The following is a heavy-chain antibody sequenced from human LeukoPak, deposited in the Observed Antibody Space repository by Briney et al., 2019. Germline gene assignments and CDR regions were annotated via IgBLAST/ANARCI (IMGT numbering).Heavy chain of an antibody. D-gene: IGHD6-13*01. V-gene: IGHV3-66*01. CDR3: ARSQAAAAGPDY. CDR2: IYSGGSR. CDR1: GFTVSSHY. J-gene: IGHJ4*02. Sequence: GGSLRLSCAASGFTVSSHYMSWVRQAPGKGLEWVSVIYSGGSRYYADSVKGRFTISRDNSKNTVYLQVNSLRADDTAVYYCARSQAAAAGPDYWGQGTLVTVSS.